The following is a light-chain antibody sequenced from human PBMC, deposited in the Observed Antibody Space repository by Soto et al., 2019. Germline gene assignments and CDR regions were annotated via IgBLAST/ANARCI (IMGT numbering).Light chain of an antibody. V-gene: IGKV3-11*01. Sequence: EIVLTQSPATLSLSPGERATLSCRASQSVSHYLAWYQQKPGQAPRLLIYDASNRATGIPARFSGSGSGTDFTLTISSLETEDFAVYYCQQRSNWPLTFGGGTKVEIK. CDR1: QSVSHY. CDR3: QQRSNWPLT. CDR2: DAS. J-gene: IGKJ4*01.